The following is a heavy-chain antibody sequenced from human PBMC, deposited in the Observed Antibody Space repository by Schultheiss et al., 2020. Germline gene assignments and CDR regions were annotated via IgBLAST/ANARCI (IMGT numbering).Heavy chain of an antibody. CDR3: ARHIGYCSGGSCPGWFDP. CDR1: GGSISSYY. D-gene: IGHD2-15*01. CDR2: IYYSGST. J-gene: IGHJ5*02. V-gene: IGHV4-59*08. Sequence: SETLSLTCTVSGGSISSYYWSWIRQPPGKGLEWIGYIYYSGSTNYNPSLKSRVTISVDTSKNQFSLKLSSVTAADTAVYYCARHIGYCSGGSCPGWFDPWGQGTLVTVSS.